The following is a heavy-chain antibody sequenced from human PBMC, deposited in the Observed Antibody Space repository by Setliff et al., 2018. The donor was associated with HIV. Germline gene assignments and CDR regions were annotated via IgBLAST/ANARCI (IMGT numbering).Heavy chain of an antibody. J-gene: IGHJ5*02. CDR3: AGSIVVVTAAPLT. D-gene: IGHD2-21*02. CDR1: GGAFNTSSSY. V-gene: IGHV4-39*01. Sequence: SETLSLTCTVSGGAFNTSSSYWGWIRQPPGKGLEYIGGIFYSGSAYYNPSLKSRVTISVDTSKNQFSLKLSSVTAADTAVYYCAGSIVVVTAAPLTWGQGTLVTSPQ. CDR2: IFYSGSA.